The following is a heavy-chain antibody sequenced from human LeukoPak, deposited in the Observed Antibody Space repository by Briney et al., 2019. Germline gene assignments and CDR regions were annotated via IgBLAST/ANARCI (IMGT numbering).Heavy chain of an antibody. D-gene: IGHD1-26*01. Sequence: PGGSLRLSCAASGFIFSNYAMSWVRQAPGKGLEWVSTIYDSGSRTYYADSVKGRFTISRDNAKNSLYLQMNSLRAEDTAVYYCAREVELGDYWGQGTLVTVSS. CDR1: GFIFSNYA. CDR3: AREVELGDY. V-gene: IGHV3-23*05. CDR2: IYDSGSRT. J-gene: IGHJ4*02.